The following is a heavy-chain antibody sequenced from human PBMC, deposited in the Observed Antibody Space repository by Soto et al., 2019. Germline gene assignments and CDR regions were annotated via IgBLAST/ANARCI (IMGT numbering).Heavy chain of an antibody. V-gene: IGHV4-34*01. Sequence: QVQLQQWGAGLLKPSETLSLTCGVSGASLSGYYRSWIRQPPGKGLEWIGEINDSGSTSYNPSLKSRVTISVDTSKNQFSLKLSSVTAADTAVYYCAKHLGFCSCDGCYRGCDCWGQGTLVTVSS. D-gene: IGHD2-15*01. CDR1: GASLSGYY. CDR3: AKHLGFCSCDGCYRGCDC. CDR2: INDSGST. J-gene: IGHJ4*02.